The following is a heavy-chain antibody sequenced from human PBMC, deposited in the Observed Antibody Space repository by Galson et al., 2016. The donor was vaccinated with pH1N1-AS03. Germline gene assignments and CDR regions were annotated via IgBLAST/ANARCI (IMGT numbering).Heavy chain of an antibody. J-gene: IGHJ4*02. CDR2: IIIGRGLPP. D-gene: IGHD3-10*01. V-gene: IGHV4-34*12. CDR1: RGSFGGAY. Sequence: SETLSLTCTVSRGSFGGAYWTWTRQPPGKGLEWIGEIIIGRGLPPTYTPSLKRRVTISIDTSRGELSLKLRSVTAADTGVYYCARRPTGIDYWGQGVQVTVSS. CDR3: ARRPTGIDY.